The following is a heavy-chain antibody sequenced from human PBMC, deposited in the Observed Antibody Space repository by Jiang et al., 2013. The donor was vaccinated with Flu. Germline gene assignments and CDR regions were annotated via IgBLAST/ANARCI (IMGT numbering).Heavy chain of an antibody. Sequence: SQTLSLTCAISGDSVSSNSASWNWIRQSPPRGLEWLGRTYHRSKWHNDYVLSVKSRITIKPDTSKNQFSLQLNSVTPEDTAVYYCTRGAPDLDYWGQGTLVTVSS. CDR2: TYHRSKWHN. V-gene: IGHV6-1*01. CDR1: GDSVSSNSAS. J-gene: IGHJ4*02. CDR3: TRGAPDLDY.